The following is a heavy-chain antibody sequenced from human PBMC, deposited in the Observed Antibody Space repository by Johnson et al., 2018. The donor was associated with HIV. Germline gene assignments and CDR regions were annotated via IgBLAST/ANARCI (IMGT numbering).Heavy chain of an antibody. J-gene: IGHJ3*01. D-gene: IGHD2-15*01. V-gene: IGHV3-48*01. CDR3: ARDGTGGYCMGGRCYDAFDF. CDR1: GFTFSSYG. CDR2: IGRSGSTF. Sequence: VQLVESGGGVVQPGRSLRLSCAASGFTFSSYGMHWVRQAPGKGLEWVSYIGRSGSTFYYADSVKGRFTISRDNSKNTLYLQMNSLRAEDTALYYWARDGTGGYCMGGRCYDAFDFWGLGTLVTVSS.